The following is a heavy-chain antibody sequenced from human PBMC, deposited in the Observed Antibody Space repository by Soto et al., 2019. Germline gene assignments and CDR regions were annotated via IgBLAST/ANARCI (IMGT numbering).Heavy chain of an antibody. CDR3: ARHPPITMVRGVIITARGGFDP. Sequence: PSETLSLTCSVSGASISSNFWSWVRQPPGKGLEWIGYIYFGGTTQSNPSLKGRATISLDTSKNQFTLNLASVGAADTAVYYCARHPPITMVRGVIITARGGFDPWGQGTLVTVS. V-gene: IGHV4-59*08. CDR2: IYFGGTT. J-gene: IGHJ5*02. D-gene: IGHD3-10*01. CDR1: GASISSNF.